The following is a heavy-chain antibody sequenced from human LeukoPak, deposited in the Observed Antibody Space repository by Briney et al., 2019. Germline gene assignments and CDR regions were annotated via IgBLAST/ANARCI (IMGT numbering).Heavy chain of an antibody. CDR1: GYTFTNYG. CDR3: ARGYDFWSGYLLGAFDY. Sequence: ASVTVSCKASGYTFTNYGMSWVRQARGQGREGRGWISAYNGNTNYAQKLQGRVTLTTDTSTSTVYMELRSLRSDDTAVYYCARGYDFWSGYLLGAFDYWGQGTLVTVSS. V-gene: IGHV1-18*01. J-gene: IGHJ4*02. CDR2: ISAYNGNT. D-gene: IGHD3-3*01.